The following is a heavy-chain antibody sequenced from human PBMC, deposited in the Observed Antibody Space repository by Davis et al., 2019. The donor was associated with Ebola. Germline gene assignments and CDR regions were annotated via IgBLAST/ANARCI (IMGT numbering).Heavy chain of an antibody. D-gene: IGHD3-3*01. J-gene: IGHJ6*02. CDR1: GFTFSRYT. CDR2: INSDGSSI. Sequence: HTGGSLRLSCAASGFTFSRYTMNWVRQAPGKGLVWVSRINSDGSSISYADSVKGRFTISRDNSKNTLYLQMNSLRAEDTAVYYCAKGYRTFWSGLGYYYGMDVWGQGTTVTVSS. V-gene: IGHV3-74*01. CDR3: AKGYRTFWSGLGYYYGMDV.